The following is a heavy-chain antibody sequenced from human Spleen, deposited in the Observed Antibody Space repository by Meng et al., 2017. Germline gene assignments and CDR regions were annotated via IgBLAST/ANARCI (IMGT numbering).Heavy chain of an antibody. V-gene: IGHV4-59*12. Sequence: SETLSLTCTVSGGSISSYYWSWIRQPPGKGLEWIAYIYYTGNTNSNPSLKSRVTISVDTSKNQFSLKLSSVTAADTAVYYCAREVLPAFVHSSDRRGYYFDYWGQGTLVTVSS. J-gene: IGHJ4*02. D-gene: IGHD6-19*01. CDR1: GGSISSYY. CDR2: IYYTGNT. CDR3: AREVLPAFVHSSDRRGYYFDY.